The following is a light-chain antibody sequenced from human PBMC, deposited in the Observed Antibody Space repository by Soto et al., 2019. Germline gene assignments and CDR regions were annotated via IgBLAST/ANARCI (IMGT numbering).Light chain of an antibody. CDR1: QSVSSNY. Sequence: EIVLTQSPGTLSLSPGERATLSCRASQSVSSNYLAWYQQKPGLAPRLLIYGASSRATGIPDRFSGSGSGTDFDLTISRLEPEDFAVYCCKHYGSSPPVTFAQGTKLEIK. CDR2: GAS. J-gene: IGKJ2*01. CDR3: KHYGSSPPVT. V-gene: IGKV3-20*01.